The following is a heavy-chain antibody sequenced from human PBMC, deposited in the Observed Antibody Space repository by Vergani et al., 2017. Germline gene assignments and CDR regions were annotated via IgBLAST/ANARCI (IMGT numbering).Heavy chain of an antibody. CDR3: ATKSCGTPGCQIGYFRE. CDR1: GFTSSYYG. CDR2: ISYDGTQK. Sequence: QVHLVESGGGVVKPGRSQRLSCVVSGFTSSYYGMHWVSQAQRNGLEWVAVISYDGTQKYYADSVKGRFTISRDNSKSTLYLQINSLRTKDTAVYYCATKSCGTPGCQIGYFREWGQGTLVTVSS. D-gene: IGHD1-1*01. J-gene: IGHJ1*01. V-gene: IGHV3-30*03.